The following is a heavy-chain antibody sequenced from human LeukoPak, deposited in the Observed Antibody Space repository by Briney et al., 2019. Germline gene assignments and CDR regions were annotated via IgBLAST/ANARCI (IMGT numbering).Heavy chain of an antibody. D-gene: IGHD3-10*01. J-gene: IGHJ5*02. CDR1: GFTFDDYA. CDR2: ISSSSSYI. V-gene: IGHV3-21*01. Sequence: PGGSLRLSCAASGFTFDDYAMHWVRQAPGKGLEWVSSISSSSSYIYYADSVKGRFTISRDNAKNSLYLQMNSLRAEDTAVYYCARVSVYYYDSPAWGQGTLVTVSS. CDR3: ARVSVYYYDSPA.